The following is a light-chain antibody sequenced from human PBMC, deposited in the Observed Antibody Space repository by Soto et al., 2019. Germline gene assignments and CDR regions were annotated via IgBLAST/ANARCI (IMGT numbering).Light chain of an antibody. CDR2: LGS. J-gene: IGKJ2*01. CDR3: METLQTHT. CDR1: QSLLHSNGYNY. V-gene: IGKV2-28*01. Sequence: DIVMTQSPLSLPVTPGEPASISCRSSQSLLHSNGYNYLDWYLQKPGQSPQVLIYLGSNRASGVPDRFSGSGSGTDFTLKISRVEAEHVGVYYCMETLQTHTFGQGTKLEI.